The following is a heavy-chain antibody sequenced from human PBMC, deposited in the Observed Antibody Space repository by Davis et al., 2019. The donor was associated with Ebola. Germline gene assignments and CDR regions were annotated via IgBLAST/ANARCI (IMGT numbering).Heavy chain of an antibody. CDR3: ARKVSDCGGDCYFVGGWFDP. CDR2: INPNSGGT. V-gene: IGHV1-2*02. CDR1: GYTFTGYY. Sequence: ASVKVSCKASGYTFTGYYMHWVRQAPGQGLEWMGWINPNSGGTNYAQKFQGRVTMTRDTSISTAYMELSRLRSDDTAVYYCARKVSDCGGDCYFVGGWFDPWGQGTLVTVSS. D-gene: IGHD2-21*02. J-gene: IGHJ5*02.